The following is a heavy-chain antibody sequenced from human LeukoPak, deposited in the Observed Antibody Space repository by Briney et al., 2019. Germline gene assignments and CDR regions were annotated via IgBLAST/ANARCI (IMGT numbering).Heavy chain of an antibody. D-gene: IGHD6-13*01. CDR3: ARDRGGHSSSWYPGETD. J-gene: IGHJ4*02. Sequence: GGSLRLSCAASGFTFSSYSMNWVRQAPGKGLEWVSSISSSSSYIYYADSVKGRFTTSRDNAKNSLYLQMNSLRAEDTAVYYCARDRGGHSSSWYPGETDWGQGTLVTVSS. V-gene: IGHV3-21*01. CDR2: ISSSSSYI. CDR1: GFTFSSYS.